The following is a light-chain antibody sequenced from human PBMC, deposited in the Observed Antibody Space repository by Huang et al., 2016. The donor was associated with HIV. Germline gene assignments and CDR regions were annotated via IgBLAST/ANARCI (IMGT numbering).Light chain of an antibody. CDR2: GSS. CDR3: QQSYTTPRVT. V-gene: IGKV1-39*01. J-gene: IGKJ3*01. Sequence: DIRMTQSPSSLSASVGDTVTIACRTSQSISNSLNCYQQKPGKAPKLLIYGSSSLHSGVPSRFSGSGSGTDFTLTIASLQPEDFATYTCQQSYTTPRVTFGPGTQVHIE. CDR1: QSISNS.